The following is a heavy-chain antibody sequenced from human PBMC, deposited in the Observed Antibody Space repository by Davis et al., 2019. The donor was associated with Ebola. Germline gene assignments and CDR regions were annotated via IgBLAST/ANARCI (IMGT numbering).Heavy chain of an antibody. CDR2: IKSKTDGGTT. J-gene: IGHJ3*02. CDR3: TTEDYYGSGSPDAFDI. CDR1: GFTFSNAW. D-gene: IGHD3-10*01. V-gene: IGHV3-15*01. Sequence: PGGSLRLSCAASGFTFSNAWMSWVRQAPGKGLEWVGRIKSKTDGGTTDYAAPVKGRFTISRDDSKNTLYLQMNSLKTEDTAVYYCTTEDYYGSGSPDAFDIWGQGTMVTVSS.